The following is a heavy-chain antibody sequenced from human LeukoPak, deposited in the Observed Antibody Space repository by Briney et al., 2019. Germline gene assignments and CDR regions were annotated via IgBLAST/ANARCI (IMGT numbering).Heavy chain of an antibody. D-gene: IGHD3-22*01. CDR1: GYTFSSYE. Sequence: ASVKVSCKSSGYTFSSYEISWVRQAPGQGLEWMGWISTKDGKTRHAQKFQGRLSMTADTSTRVVYLELRRLTSDDTPFYFCARNYYYDSASHYTDSWGQGTLVTVSS. CDR3: ARNYYYDSASHYTDS. CDR2: ISTKDGKT. J-gene: IGHJ4*02. V-gene: IGHV1-18*01.